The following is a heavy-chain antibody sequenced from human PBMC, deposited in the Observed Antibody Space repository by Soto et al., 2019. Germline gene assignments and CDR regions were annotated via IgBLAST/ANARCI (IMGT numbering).Heavy chain of an antibody. D-gene: IGHD6-13*01. CDR2: INHSGST. J-gene: IGHJ6*02. CDR1: GGSFSGYY. Sequence: SETLSLTCAVYGGSFSGYYWSWIRQPPGKGLEWIGEINHSGSTNYNPSLKSRVTISVDTSKNQFSLKLSSGTAADTAVYYCARGLGAAAFYYYYYYGMDVWGQGTTVS. V-gene: IGHV4-34*01. CDR3: ARGLGAAAFYYYYYYGMDV.